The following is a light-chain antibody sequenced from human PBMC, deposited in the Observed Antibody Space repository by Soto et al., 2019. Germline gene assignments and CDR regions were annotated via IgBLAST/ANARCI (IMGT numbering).Light chain of an antibody. Sequence: EIVVTQSPATLSLSPGERATLSCRASQTISSYLAWYQQKPGQTPRLLIYDASNRATGIPARFSGSGSGTDFTLTISSLEPEDFAVYYCQQRSALPLTFDGGTKVEIK. J-gene: IGKJ4*01. CDR2: DAS. CDR3: QQRSALPLT. V-gene: IGKV3-11*01. CDR1: QTISSY.